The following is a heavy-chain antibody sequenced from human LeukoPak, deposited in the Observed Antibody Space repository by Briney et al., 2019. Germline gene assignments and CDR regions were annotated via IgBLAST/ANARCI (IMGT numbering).Heavy chain of an antibody. CDR2: IYTSGST. J-gene: IGHJ6*02. Sequence: SETLSLTCTVSSGSISSYYWSWIRQPAGKGLEWIGRIYTSGSTNYNPSPKSRVTMSVDTSKNQFSLKLSSVTAADTAAYYCARDSIVVTNYYYGMDVWGQGTTVTVSS. CDR3: ARDSIVVTNYYYGMDV. V-gene: IGHV4-4*07. D-gene: IGHD1-26*01. CDR1: SGSISSYY.